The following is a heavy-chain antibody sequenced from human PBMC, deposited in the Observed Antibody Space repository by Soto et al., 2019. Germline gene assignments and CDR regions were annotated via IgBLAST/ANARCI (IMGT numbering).Heavy chain of an antibody. Sequence: QVQLQQWGAGLLKPSETLSLTCAVYGGSFSGYYWSWIRQPPGKGLEWIGEINHSGSTNYNPSLKSRVTISVDTSKNQFSLKLSSVTAADTAVHYGARGSPMDSSGWLHDYYYYGMDVWGQGTTVTVSS. D-gene: IGHD6-19*01. CDR3: ARGSPMDSSGWLHDYYYYGMDV. CDR1: GGSFSGYY. CDR2: INHSGST. J-gene: IGHJ6*02. V-gene: IGHV4-34*01.